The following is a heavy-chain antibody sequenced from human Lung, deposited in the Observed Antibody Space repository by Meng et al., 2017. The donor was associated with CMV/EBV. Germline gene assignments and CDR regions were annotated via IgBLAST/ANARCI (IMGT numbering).Heavy chain of an antibody. CDR2: FVNNVDT. V-gene: IGHV1-18*01. D-gene: IGHD3-10*01. Sequence: QLPLPPSGAELKKPWASVACAVEASGYTFPSYGISRLRQAPGQGLECMGWFVNNVDTYSAQKFQGRVTMTTDTHTSTAFMELRSLRSDDTAVYYRARGTPGRSYSDYWGQGTLVTVSS. CDR3: ARGTPGRSYSDY. J-gene: IGHJ4*02. CDR1: GYTFPSYG.